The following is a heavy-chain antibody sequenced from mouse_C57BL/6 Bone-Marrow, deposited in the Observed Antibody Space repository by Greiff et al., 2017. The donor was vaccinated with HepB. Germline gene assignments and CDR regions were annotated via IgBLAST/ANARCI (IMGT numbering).Heavy chain of an antibody. CDR3: ARVARAQASPLFAY. J-gene: IGHJ3*01. V-gene: IGHV8-8*01. CDR2: IWWDDDK. Sequence: QVTLKECGPGILQPSQTLSLTCSFSGFSLSTFGLGVGWIRQPSGKGLEWLAHIWWDDDKYYNPALKSRLTITKDTSKNQVFLKIANVDTADTATYYCARVARAQASPLFAYWGQGTLVTVSA. CDR1: GFSLSTFGLG. D-gene: IGHD3-1*01.